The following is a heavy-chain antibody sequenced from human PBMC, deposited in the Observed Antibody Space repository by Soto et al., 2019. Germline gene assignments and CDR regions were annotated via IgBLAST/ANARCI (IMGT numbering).Heavy chain of an antibody. V-gene: IGHV4-31*03. CDR3: ARDGYNYAADV. J-gene: IGHJ6*02. CDR2: IYYNGNT. Sequence: SAALSLTCSVSGASISSGGYYWSWLRQHPGKGLEWIGYIYYNGNTYNNPSLKSRVIILVDTSKNQFSLHLSSVTAADTAIYYCARDGYNYAADVWGQGTTVTVSS. D-gene: IGHD5-18*01. CDR1: GASISSGGYY.